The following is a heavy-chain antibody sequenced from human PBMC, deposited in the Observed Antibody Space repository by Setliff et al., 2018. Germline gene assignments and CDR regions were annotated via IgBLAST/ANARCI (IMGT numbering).Heavy chain of an antibody. CDR2: ISNDGSNK. V-gene: IGHV3-30*07. CDR1: GSTFSNYA. CDR3: ARVPRIIIMVGVISHYYYMDV. J-gene: IGHJ6*03. Sequence: GGSLRLSCAASGSTFSNYAIHWVRQAPGKGLEWVAVISNDGSNKFYADSVKGRFTVSRDNAKNSLYLQMNSLRAEDTALYYCARVPRIIIMVGVISHYYYMDVWGKGTTVTVSS. D-gene: IGHD3-3*02.